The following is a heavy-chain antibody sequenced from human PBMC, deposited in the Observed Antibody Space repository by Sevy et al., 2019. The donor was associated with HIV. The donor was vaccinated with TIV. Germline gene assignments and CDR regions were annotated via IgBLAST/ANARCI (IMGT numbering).Heavy chain of an antibody. D-gene: IGHD6-25*01. CDR3: ARPGSAPKYYYYGMDV. CDR2: IYYSGST. V-gene: IGHV4-39*01. J-gene: IGHJ6*02. CDR1: GGSISSSSYY. Sequence: SEILSLTCTVSGGSISSSSYYWGWIRQPPGKGLEWIGSIYYSGSTYYNPSLKSRVTISVDTSKNQFSLKLSSVTAADTAVYYCARPGSAPKYYYYGMDVWGQGTTVTVSS.